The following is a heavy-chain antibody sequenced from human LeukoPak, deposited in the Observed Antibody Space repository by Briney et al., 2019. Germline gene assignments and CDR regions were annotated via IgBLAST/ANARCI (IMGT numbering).Heavy chain of an antibody. CDR1: GFTFSNAW. V-gene: IGHV3-48*02. D-gene: IGHD7-27*01. Sequence: PGGSLRLSCAASGFTFSNAWMNWVRQAPGKGLEWLSYISSGSGTKYYADSVKGRFTTSRDNAKNLLYLQMNSLRDEDMAVYYCVRETNWVQDYWGQGTLVTVSS. CDR3: VRETNWVQDY. CDR2: ISSGSGTK. J-gene: IGHJ4*02.